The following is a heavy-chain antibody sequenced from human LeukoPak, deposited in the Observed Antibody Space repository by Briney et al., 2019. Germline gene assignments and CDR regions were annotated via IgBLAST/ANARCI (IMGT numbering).Heavy chain of an antibody. J-gene: IGHJ5*02. CDR3: VRRGRDTTTTQNWFDP. V-gene: IGHV5-51*01. CDR2: ISPGDSDI. CDR1: GYSFTSNW. Sequence: GESLKISCKGSGYSFTSNWIGWVRQMPGKGLEWMGIISPGDSDIRYSPSLQGQVTISADKSTSTACLQWSSLKASDTAMYYCVRRGRDTTTTQNWFDPWGQGTLVTVSS. D-gene: IGHD5-18*01.